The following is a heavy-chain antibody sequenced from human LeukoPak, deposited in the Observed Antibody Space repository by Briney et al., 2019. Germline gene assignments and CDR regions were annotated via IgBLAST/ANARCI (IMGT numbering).Heavy chain of an antibody. CDR2: IKSKTDGGTT. V-gene: IGHV3-15*01. CDR3: TTGAVFIPHDVFDI. Sequence: PGGSLRLPCAASGFTFSNAWMSWVRQAPGKGLEWVGRIKSKTDGGTTDYAAPVKGRFTISRDDSKNTLYLQMNSLKTEDTAVYSCTTGAVFIPHDVFDIWGQGTMVTVFS. D-gene: IGHD3-22*01. J-gene: IGHJ3*02. CDR1: GFTFSNAW.